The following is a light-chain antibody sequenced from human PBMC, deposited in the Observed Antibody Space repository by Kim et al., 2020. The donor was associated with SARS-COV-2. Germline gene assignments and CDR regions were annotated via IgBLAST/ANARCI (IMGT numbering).Light chain of an antibody. CDR1: QSVSSSY. J-gene: IGKJ1*01. CDR3: QQYGSSLWT. CDR2: AAS. V-gene: IGKV3-20*01. Sequence: EIVLTQSPGTLSLSPGERATLSCRASQSVSSSYLAWYQQKPGQAPRLLIYAASSRATGIPDRFRGSGSGTDFTLTISRLEPEDFAVYYCQQYGSSLWTFGQGTKVDIK.